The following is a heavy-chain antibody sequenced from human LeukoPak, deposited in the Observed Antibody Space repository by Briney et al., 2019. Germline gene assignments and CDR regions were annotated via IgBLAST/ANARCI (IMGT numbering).Heavy chain of an antibody. D-gene: IGHD2/OR15-2a*01. CDR3: AHRRAGNSNGWLWGYFNY. CDR2: IYWDNDE. Sequence: SGPTLVEPTETLTLTCTFSGFSLARSGGGEGWIRQSPGKALEWLALIYWDNDERYSQSLRSTLTITKDTSKKQVVLTMTYMQPVDTSTYSGAHRRAGNSNGWLWGYFNYWGQGILVAVS. V-gene: IGHV2-5*02. CDR1: GFSLARSGGG. J-gene: IGHJ4*02.